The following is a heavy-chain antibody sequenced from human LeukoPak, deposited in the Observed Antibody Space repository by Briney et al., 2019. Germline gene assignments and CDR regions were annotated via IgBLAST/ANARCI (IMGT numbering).Heavy chain of an antibody. V-gene: IGHV3-23*01. CDR3: AKDEGYYDSSGSDHDAFDI. D-gene: IGHD3-22*01. Sequence: GGSLRLSCAASGFTFSSYAMSWVRQAPGKGLEWVSAISGSGGSAYHAASVKGRFTISRDNSKNTLYMQMNSLRAEDTAVYYCAKDEGYYDSSGSDHDAFDIWGQGAMVTVSS. CDR1: GFTFSSYA. CDR2: ISGSGGSA. J-gene: IGHJ3*02.